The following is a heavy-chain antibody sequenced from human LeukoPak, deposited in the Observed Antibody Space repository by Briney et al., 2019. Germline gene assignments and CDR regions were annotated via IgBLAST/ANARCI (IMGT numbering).Heavy chain of an antibody. CDR2: IIPIFGTA. D-gene: IGHD3-10*01. Sequence: SVKVSCKASGGTFSSYAISWVRQAPGQGLEWMGGIIPIFGTANYAQKFQGRVTITADESTSTAYMELSSLRSEDTAVYYCAREAYYYGSGSYSFDYWGQGTLVTVSS. J-gene: IGHJ4*02. CDR1: GGTFSSYA. CDR3: AREAYYYGSGSYSFDY. V-gene: IGHV1-69*13.